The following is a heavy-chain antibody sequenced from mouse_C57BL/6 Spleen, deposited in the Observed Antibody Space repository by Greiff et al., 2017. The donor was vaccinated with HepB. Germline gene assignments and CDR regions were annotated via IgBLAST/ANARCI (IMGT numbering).Heavy chain of an antibody. CDR1: GYTFTSYW. D-gene: IGHD1-1*01. CDR3: AREYYGSSIYAMDY. Sequence: QVQLQQPGAELVKPGASVKMSCKASGYTFTSYWITWVKQRPGQGLEWIGDIYPGSGSTNYNEKFKSKATLTVDTSSSTAYMQLSSLTSEDSAVYYCAREYYGSSIYAMDYWGQGTSVTVSS. CDR2: IYPGSGST. J-gene: IGHJ4*01. V-gene: IGHV1-55*01.